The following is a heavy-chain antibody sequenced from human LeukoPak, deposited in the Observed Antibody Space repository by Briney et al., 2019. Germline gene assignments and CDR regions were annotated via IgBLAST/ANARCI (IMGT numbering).Heavy chain of an antibody. CDR2: IIPIFGTA. CDR1: GGTFSSYT. CDR3: ATETGYAYGTAPLDS. J-gene: IGHJ4*02. V-gene: IGHV1-69*13. Sequence: SVKVSCKASGGTFSSYTMSWVRQAPGQGLEWMGGIIPIFGTAKYAQEFQGRFTITLDESTSTAHMELSSLMSEDTAVYYRATETGYAYGTAPLDSWGQGTLVTVSS. D-gene: IGHD4-17*01.